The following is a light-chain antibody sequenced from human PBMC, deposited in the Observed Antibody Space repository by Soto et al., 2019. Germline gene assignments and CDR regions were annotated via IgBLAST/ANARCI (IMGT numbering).Light chain of an antibody. Sequence: QSVLTQPASVSGSPGQWITLSCAGTNSDVGNYNLVSWYQHHPGQAPRLIIYAVSKRPSGISDRFSGSKSGSTASLTISGRQHEDEADYHCCSYAGNTSFNFGAGTKLTVL. CDR1: NSDVGNYNL. CDR2: AVS. CDR3: CSYAGNTSFN. V-gene: IGLV2-23*02. J-gene: IGLJ2*01.